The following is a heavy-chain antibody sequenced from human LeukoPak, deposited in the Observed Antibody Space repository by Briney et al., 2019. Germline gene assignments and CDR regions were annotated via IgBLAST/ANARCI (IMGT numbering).Heavy chain of an antibody. D-gene: IGHD3-10*01. CDR3: ARGRGLDY. Sequence: PGGSLRLSCAASGFTFGSLWMSWVRQAPGKGLEWVANIKQDGSEKYYVDSVKGRFSISRDNAKNSLYLQMNSLRAEDTAVYYCARGRGLDYWGQGTQVTVSS. CDR2: IKQDGSEK. CDR1: GFTFGSLW. J-gene: IGHJ4*02. V-gene: IGHV3-7*01.